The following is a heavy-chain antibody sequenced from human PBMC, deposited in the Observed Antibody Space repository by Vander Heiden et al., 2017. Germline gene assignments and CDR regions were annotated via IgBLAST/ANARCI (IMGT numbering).Heavy chain of an antibody. V-gene: IGHV3-7*01. CDR2: IKQDGGEK. CDR1: GFTFSSYW. D-gene: IGHD2-2*01. CDR3: ARESFDCSSTSCQFDY. Sequence: EVQLVESGGGLVQPGGSLRLSCAASGFTFSSYWMSWVRQGPGKGLEWVANIKQDGGEKYYVESVKGRFTISRDNAKNSLYLQMNSLRSEDTAVYYCARESFDCSSTSCQFDYWGQGTLVTVSS. J-gene: IGHJ4*02.